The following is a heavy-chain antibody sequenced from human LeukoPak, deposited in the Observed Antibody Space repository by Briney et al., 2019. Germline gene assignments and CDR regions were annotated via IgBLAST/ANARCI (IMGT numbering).Heavy chain of an antibody. CDR1: GFTFSSYA. V-gene: IGHV3-23*01. Sequence: GQSLRLSCAASGFTFSSYAMSWVRQPPGRGLEWVSAISGVGGSTYYADSVKGRFTMSRDGSKNTLYLQMNSLRAEDTAVYYCAKGKRLRFLEWLFPTPLDYWGQGTLVTVSS. CDR2: ISGVGGST. CDR3: AKGKRLRFLEWLFPTPLDY. J-gene: IGHJ4*02. D-gene: IGHD3-3*01.